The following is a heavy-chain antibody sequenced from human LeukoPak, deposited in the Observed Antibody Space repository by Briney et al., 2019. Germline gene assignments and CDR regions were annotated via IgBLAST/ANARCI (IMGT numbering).Heavy chain of an antibody. J-gene: IGHJ4*02. Sequence: SETLSLTCTVSGGSISSSSYYWGWIRQPPGKGLEWIGSIYYSGSTYYNPSLKSRVTISVDTSKDQFSLKLSSVTAADTAVYYCARREYYATPDYWGQGTLVTVSS. CDR3: ARREYYATPDY. CDR1: GGSISSSSYY. CDR2: IYYSGST. D-gene: IGHD2-2*01. V-gene: IGHV4-39*01.